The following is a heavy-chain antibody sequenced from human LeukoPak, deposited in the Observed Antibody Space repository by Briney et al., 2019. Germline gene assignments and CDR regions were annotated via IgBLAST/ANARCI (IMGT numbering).Heavy chain of an antibody. J-gene: IGHJ3*02. V-gene: IGHV1-46*01. CDR3: ARGRNYYDSSGYYYEGDAFDI. Sequence: RASVKVSCKASGYIFTSYHMYWVRQAPGQGLEWMGIINPSGGSIRYAQKFQGRVTMTRDTSTSTVYMELSSLRSEDTAVYYCARGRNYYDSSGYYYEGDAFDIWGQGTMVTVSS. CDR1: GYIFTSYH. D-gene: IGHD3-22*01. CDR2: INPSGGSI.